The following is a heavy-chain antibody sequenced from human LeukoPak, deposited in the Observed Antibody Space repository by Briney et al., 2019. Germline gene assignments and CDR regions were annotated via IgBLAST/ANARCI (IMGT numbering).Heavy chain of an antibody. CDR3: ARDSVGVVVVVPAAPDY. CDR1: GFTFSSYS. V-gene: IGHV3-21*01. CDR2: ISSSSSCI. Sequence: GGSLRLSCAASGFTFSSYSMNWVRQAPGKGLEWVSSISSSSSCIYYADSVKGRFTISRDNAKNSLYLQMNSLRAEDTAVYYCARDSVGVVVVVPAAPDYWGQGTLVTVSS. D-gene: IGHD2-2*01. J-gene: IGHJ4*02.